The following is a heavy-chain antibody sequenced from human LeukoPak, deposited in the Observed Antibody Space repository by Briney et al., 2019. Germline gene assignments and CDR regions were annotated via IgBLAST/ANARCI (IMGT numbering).Heavy chain of an antibody. V-gene: IGHV3-23*01. Sequence: GGSLRLSCAASGFTFSSYAMSWVRQAPGKGLDWVSSISGSGGSTYYADSVKGRFTISRDNSKNTLYLQMNSLRAEDTAVYYCAKDDTYYYGSGSAKDYWGQGTLVTVSS. CDR1: GFTFSSYA. CDR2: ISGSGGST. D-gene: IGHD3-10*01. CDR3: AKDDTYYYGSGSAKDY. J-gene: IGHJ4*02.